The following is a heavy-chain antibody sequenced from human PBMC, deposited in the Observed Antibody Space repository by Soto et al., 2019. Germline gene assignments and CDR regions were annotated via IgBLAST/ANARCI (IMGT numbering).Heavy chain of an antibody. CDR3: ARGNHRWLQLWYFDL. V-gene: IGHV1-69*12. D-gene: IGHD5-12*01. CDR2: IIPIFGTA. J-gene: IGHJ2*01. CDR1: GGTFSSYT. Sequence: QVQLVQSGAEVKKPGSSVTVSCKASGGTFSSYTISWVRQAPGQGLEWMGGIIPIFGTANYAQKFQGRVTIPAAETTSTAYMELSSLRSEDTAVYYCARGNHRWLQLWYFDLWGRGTLVTVSS.